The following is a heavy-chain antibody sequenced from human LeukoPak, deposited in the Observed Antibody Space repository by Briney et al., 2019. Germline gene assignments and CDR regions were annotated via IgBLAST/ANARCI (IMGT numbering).Heavy chain of an antibody. Sequence: SETLSLTCTVSGYSISSGYYWGWIRQPPGKGLEWIGSIYHSGSTYYNPSLKSRVTISVDTSKNQFSLKLSSVTAADTAVYYCARARIAAAGTPLDYWGQGTLVTVSS. V-gene: IGHV4-38-2*02. D-gene: IGHD6-13*01. CDR2: IYHSGST. CDR3: ARARIAAAGTPLDY. J-gene: IGHJ4*02. CDR1: GYSISSGYY.